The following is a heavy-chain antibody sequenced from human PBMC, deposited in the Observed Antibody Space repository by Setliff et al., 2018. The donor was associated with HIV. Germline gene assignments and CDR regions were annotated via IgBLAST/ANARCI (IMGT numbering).Heavy chain of an antibody. CDR1: GFTFSSSE. D-gene: IGHD3-22*01. CDR3: ARPNYYDSSGSFDY. CDR2: ISSSGTTI. J-gene: IGHJ4*02. Sequence: GGSLRLSCAASGFTFSSSEMNWVRQAPGKGLEWVSYISSSGTTIYYADSVEGRFTISRDNAKNSLYLQMNSLRAEDTAVYYCARPNYYDSSGSFDYWGQGTLVTVSS. V-gene: IGHV3-48*03.